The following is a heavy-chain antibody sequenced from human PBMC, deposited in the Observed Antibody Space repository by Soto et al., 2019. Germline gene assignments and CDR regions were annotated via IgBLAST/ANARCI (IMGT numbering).Heavy chain of an antibody. CDR2: IIPIFGTA. V-gene: IGHV1-69*13. CDR3: ARSADGAYCGGDCDWYCDP. CDR1: GGTFSSYA. D-gene: IGHD2-21*02. Sequence: SVKVSCKASGGTFSSYAISWVRQAPGQGLEWMGAIIPIFGTANYAQKFQGRVTITADESTSTAYMELSSLTSEDTAVYYCARSADGAYCGGDCDWYCDPWGQGTLITVSS. J-gene: IGHJ5*02.